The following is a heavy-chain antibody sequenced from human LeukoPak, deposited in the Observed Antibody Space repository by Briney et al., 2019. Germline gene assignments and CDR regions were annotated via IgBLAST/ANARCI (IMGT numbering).Heavy chain of an antibody. D-gene: IGHD3-10*01. J-gene: IGHJ3*02. CDR3: ASRSRDAIFDAFDI. V-gene: IGHV4-39*07. CDR2: IYYSGST. CDR1: GGSISSSSYY. Sequence: PSETLSLTCTVSGGSISSSSYYWGWIRQPPGKGLEWIGSIYYSGSTYYNPSLKNRVTISVDTSKNQFSLKLSSVTAADTAVYYCASRSRDAIFDAFDIWGQGTMVTVSS.